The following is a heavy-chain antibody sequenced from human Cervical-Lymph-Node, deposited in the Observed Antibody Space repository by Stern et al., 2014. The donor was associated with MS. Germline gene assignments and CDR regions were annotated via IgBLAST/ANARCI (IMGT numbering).Heavy chain of an antibody. V-gene: IGHV1-69*11. CDR2: ILPILGKT. CDR1: GGTFVSHT. Sequence: QVQLVQSGAEVKRPGSSVKVSCKASGGTFVSHTITWVRQAPGQGLEWVGRILPILGKTYYAQKFQGRVTITADESTSTAYMELSSLRSEDTAVYYCAREGIWSGYYVDSWGQGSLVTVSS. J-gene: IGHJ4*02. CDR3: AREGIWSGYYVDS. D-gene: IGHD3-3*01.